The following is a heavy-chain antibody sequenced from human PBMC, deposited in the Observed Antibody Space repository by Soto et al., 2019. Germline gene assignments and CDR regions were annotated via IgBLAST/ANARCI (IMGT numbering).Heavy chain of an antibody. CDR2: IGTAGDT. V-gene: IGHV3-13*01. CDR3: ARAHYYGSGMVHYYYYGMDV. D-gene: IGHD3-10*01. CDR1: GLTFSSYD. J-gene: IGHJ6*02. Sequence: GGSLRLSCAASGLTFSSYDMHWVRQATGKGLEWVSAIGTAGDTYYPGSVKGRFTISRENAKNSLYLQMNSLRAGDTAVYYCARAHYYGSGMVHYYYYGMDVWGQGTTVTVSS.